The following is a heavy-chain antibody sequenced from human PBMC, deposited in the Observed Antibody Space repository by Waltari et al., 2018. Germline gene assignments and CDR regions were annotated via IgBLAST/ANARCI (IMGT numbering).Heavy chain of an antibody. CDR1: GGSFSGYY. CDR3: ARDSRRQRFLEWYPSPRMSYYGMDV. J-gene: IGHJ6*02. V-gene: IGHV4-34*01. CDR2: INHSGST. D-gene: IGHD3-3*01. Sequence: QVQLQQWGAGLLKPSETLSLTCAVYGGSFSGYYWRWIRQPPGKGLEWLGEINHSGSTNYNPSLKSRVTISVDTSKNQFSLKLSSVTAADTAVYYCARDSRRQRFLEWYPSPRMSYYGMDVWGQGTTVTVSS.